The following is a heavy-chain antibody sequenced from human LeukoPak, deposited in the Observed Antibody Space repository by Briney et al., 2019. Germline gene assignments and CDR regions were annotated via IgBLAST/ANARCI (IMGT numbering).Heavy chain of an antibody. J-gene: IGHJ4*02. CDR1: GYTFTSYY. D-gene: IGHD1-26*01. V-gene: IGHV1-46*01. CDR3: ARDSGTGGSYYGSFDY. CDR2: INPSGGST. Sequence: ASVKVSYKASGYTFTSYYMHWVRQAPGQGLEWMGIINPSGGSTSYAQKFQGRVTMTRDTSTSTVYMELSSLRSEDTAVYYCARDSGTGGSYYGSFDYWGQGTLVTVSS.